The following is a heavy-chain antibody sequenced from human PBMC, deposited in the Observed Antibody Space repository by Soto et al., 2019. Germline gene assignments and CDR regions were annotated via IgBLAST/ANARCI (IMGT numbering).Heavy chain of an antibody. CDR3: ARGLIYDSSGYYFDY. CDR2: INPNSGGT. CDR1: GYTFTGYY. J-gene: IGHJ4*02. V-gene: IGHV1-2*04. D-gene: IGHD3-22*01. Sequence: ASVKVSCQASGYTFTGYYMPWVRQAPGQGLEWMGWINPNSGGTKYAQKFQGWVTMTRDTSISTAYMELSRLRSDDTAVYYCARGLIYDSSGYYFDYWGQGTLVTVSS.